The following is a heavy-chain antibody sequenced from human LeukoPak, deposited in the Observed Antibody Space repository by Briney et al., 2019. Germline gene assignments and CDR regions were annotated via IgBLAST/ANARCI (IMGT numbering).Heavy chain of an antibody. Sequence: SETLSLTCTVSGGSISSYYWSWIRQPPGKGLEWIGYIYYSGSTNYNPSLKSRVTISVDTSKNQFSLKLSSVTAADTAVYYCARLDSSGYYLDYWGQGTLVTVSS. CDR2: IYYSGST. D-gene: IGHD3-22*01. J-gene: IGHJ4*02. CDR3: ARLDSSGYYLDY. CDR1: GGSISSYY. V-gene: IGHV4-59*01.